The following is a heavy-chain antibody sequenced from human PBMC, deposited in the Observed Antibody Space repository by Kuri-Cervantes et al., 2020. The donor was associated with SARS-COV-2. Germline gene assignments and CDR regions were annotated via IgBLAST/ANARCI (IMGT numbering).Heavy chain of an antibody. CDR2: INPSGGST. V-gene: IGHV1-46*01. D-gene: IGHD4-17*01. CDR1: GYTFTSYY. CDR3: ARGLRRRYFDL. J-gene: IGHJ2*01. Sequence: ASVKVSCKASGYTFTSYYMHWVRQAPGQGLEWMGIINPSGGSTSYAQKFQGRVTMTRNTSISTAYMELSSLRSEDTAVYYCARGLRRRYFDLWGRGTLVTVSS.